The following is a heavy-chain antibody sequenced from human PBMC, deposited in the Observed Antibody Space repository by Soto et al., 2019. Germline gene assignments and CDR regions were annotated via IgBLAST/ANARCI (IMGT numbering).Heavy chain of an antibody. CDR1: GYNFDSYG. D-gene: IGHD3-10*01. CDR3: VRDVSVRSGSFGGY. Sequence: QVQLVQSGPELKKPGAAVRVSCKASGYNFDSYGLSWVRQAPGQGLEWMGWISTYTGNTDYPQRFQGRVTMDTDTSTSTDYLDLRSITSDDTAVYYCVRDVSVRSGSFGGYWGQGTLVTVSS. V-gene: IGHV1-18*01. J-gene: IGHJ4*02. CDR2: ISTYTGNT.